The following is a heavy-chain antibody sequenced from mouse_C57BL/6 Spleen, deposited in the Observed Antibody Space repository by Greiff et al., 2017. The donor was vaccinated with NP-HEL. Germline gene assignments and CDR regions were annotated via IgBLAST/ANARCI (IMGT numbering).Heavy chain of an antibody. CDR1: GYTFTDYN. D-gene: IGHD4-1*01. Sequence: EVQLQQSGPELVKPGASVKIPCKASGYTFTDYNMDWVKQSHGKSLEWIGDINPNNGGTIYNQKFKGKATLTVDKSSSTAYMELRSLTSEDPAVYYCAREGDLGYWYFDVWGTGTTVTVSS. J-gene: IGHJ1*03. V-gene: IGHV1-18*01. CDR2: INPNNGGT. CDR3: AREGDLGYWYFDV.